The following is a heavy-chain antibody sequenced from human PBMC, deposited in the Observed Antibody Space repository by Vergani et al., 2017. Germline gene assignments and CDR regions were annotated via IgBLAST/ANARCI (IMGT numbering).Heavy chain of an antibody. V-gene: IGHV3-74*01. CDR3: VRARVCGGGRCTPNMDV. D-gene: IGHD2-15*01. Sequence: EVQLVESGGGLVQPGGSLRLSCAASGFTFSSYWMHWVRQAPGKGLVWVSRINSDGSSTSYADSVKGRFTISRDNAKNTLYLQMNSLRAEDTAVYYCVRARVCGGGRCTPNMDVWGKGTTVTVSS. CDR2: INSDGSST. J-gene: IGHJ6*03. CDR1: GFTFSSYW.